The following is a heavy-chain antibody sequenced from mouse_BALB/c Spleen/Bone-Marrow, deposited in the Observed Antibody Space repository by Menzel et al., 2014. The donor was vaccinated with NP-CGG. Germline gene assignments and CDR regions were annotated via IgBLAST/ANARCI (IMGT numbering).Heavy chain of an antibody. CDR2: VYPGRGSI. CDR1: GYTFTNYW. J-gene: IGHJ4*01. CDR3: ARRLRGYYAMDY. Sequence: LKQSGSKLVRPGASVKLSCKASGYTFTNYWIHWVKQRPGQGLEWIGNVYPGRGSINSDEKFKTKASLTVDTSSSTAYMHLNSLTSEDSAVYYCARRLRGYYAMDYWGQGTSVTVSS. V-gene: IGHV1S22*01. D-gene: IGHD1-3*01.